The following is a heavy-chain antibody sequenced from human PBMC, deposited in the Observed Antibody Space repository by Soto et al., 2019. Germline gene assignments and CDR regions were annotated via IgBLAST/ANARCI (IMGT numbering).Heavy chain of an antibody. CDR1: GFTFSSYW. CDR3: ARKHLERPFAYYYGMDV. D-gene: IGHD1-1*01. V-gene: IGHV3-74*01. J-gene: IGHJ6*02. CDR2: INSDGSST. Sequence: EVQLVESGGGLVQPGGSLRLSCAASGFTFSSYWMHWVRQAPGKGLVWVSRINSDGSSTSYADSVKGRFTISRDKAKNTLYLKMTSLRAEDTAVYYCARKHLERPFAYYYGMDVWGQGTTVTVSS.